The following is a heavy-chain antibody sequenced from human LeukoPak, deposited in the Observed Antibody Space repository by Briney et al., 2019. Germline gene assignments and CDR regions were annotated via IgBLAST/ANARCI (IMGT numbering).Heavy chain of an antibody. J-gene: IGHJ4*02. CDR2: IYTSGST. D-gene: IGHD2-15*01. CDR1: GGSISSGSYY. Sequence: PSETLSLTCTVSGGSISSGSYYWSWIRQPAGKGLEWIGRIYTSGSTNYNPSLKSRVTISVDTSKNQFSLKLSSVTAADTAVYYCARARGYCSGGSCFFDSFDYWGQGTLVTVSS. V-gene: IGHV4-61*02. CDR3: ARARGYCSGGSCFFDSFDY.